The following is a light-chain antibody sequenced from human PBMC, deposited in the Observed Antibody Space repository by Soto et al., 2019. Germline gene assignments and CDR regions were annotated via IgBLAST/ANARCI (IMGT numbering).Light chain of an antibody. Sequence: LTQSPASLSLSPGERATLSCRASQTVGISLAWYQHKPGQPPRLLIYDASKRATGIPARFGGSGSGTDVTLTISVLEPEDFAVYYCQQRTNGLFTFGPGTKVDIK. CDR3: QQRTNGLFT. CDR1: QTVGIS. V-gene: IGKV3-11*01. CDR2: DAS. J-gene: IGKJ3*01.